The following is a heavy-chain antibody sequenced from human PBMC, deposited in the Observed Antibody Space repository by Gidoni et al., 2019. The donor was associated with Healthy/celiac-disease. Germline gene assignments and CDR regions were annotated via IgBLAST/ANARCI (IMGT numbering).Heavy chain of an antibody. V-gene: IGHV3-30*18. D-gene: IGHD3-3*01. CDR1: GFTFRSYG. Sequence: QVQRVESGGGVVQPGRSLRLTCAASGFTFRSYGMHWVRQAPGKGLEWVAVISYDGSNKYYADSVKGRFTISRDNSKNTLYLQMNSLRAEDTAVYYCAKDDFWSGYYTGLWDYWGQGTLVTVSS. CDR2: ISYDGSNK. CDR3: AKDDFWSGYYTGLWDY. J-gene: IGHJ4*02.